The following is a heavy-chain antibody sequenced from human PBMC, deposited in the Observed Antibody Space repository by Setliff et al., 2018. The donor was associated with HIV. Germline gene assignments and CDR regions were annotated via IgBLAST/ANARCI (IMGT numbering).Heavy chain of an antibody. J-gene: IGHJ4*02. CDR2: IIPAFGTS. Sequence: GGSVNVSCKASGGTSTTYGINWVRQAPGQGREWMGRIIPAFGTSNSAQSFQGRLTLVADKSSNTAYMDLNSLISEDTAIYYCAQARGWELPHPPFFDYWGQGTLVTVSS. CDR1: GGTSTTYG. CDR3: AQARGWELPHPPFFDY. D-gene: IGHD1-7*01. V-gene: IGHV1-69*06.